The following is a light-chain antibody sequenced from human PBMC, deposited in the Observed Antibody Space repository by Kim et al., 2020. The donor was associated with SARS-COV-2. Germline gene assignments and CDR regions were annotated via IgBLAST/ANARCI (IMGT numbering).Light chain of an antibody. V-gene: IGLV3-19*01. CDR1: SLRSYY. Sequence: LGQTVRITCQGHSLRSYYASWYQQKPGQAPVLVIYGKNNRPSGIPDRFSGSSSGNTASLTITGAQAEDEADYYCNSRDSSGNHFVVFGGGTQLTVL. CDR2: GKN. CDR3: NSRDSSGNHFVV. J-gene: IGLJ2*01.